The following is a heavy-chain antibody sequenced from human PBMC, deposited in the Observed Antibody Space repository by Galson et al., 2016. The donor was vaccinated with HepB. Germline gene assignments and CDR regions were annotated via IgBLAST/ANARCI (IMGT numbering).Heavy chain of an antibody. CDR3: ARGPLLRYFD. D-gene: IGHD3-9*01. Sequence: ETLSLTCSVSGTSIINDYWTWIRQPPGKGLEWIGYIYYSGSSDFSPSLKSRVAMSVDTSKNQVSLKLSSVTAADTAVYYCARGPLLRYFDWGQGTLVTVSS. CDR1: GTSIINDY. J-gene: IGHJ4*02. CDR2: IYYSGSS. V-gene: IGHV4-59*01.